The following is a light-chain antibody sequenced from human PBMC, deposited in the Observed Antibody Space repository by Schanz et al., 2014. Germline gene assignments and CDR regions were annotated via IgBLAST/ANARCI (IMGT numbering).Light chain of an antibody. Sequence: EIVMTQSPATLSVSPGERATLSCRASQSVSSNLAWYQQKPGQAPRLLIYGASSRATGIPDRFSASGSGTDFTLTISRLETEDFAMYYCQQYDNSLPWTFGRGTKVEIK. CDR3: QQYDNSLPWT. V-gene: IGKV3D-15*01. J-gene: IGKJ1*01. CDR2: GAS. CDR1: QSVSSN.